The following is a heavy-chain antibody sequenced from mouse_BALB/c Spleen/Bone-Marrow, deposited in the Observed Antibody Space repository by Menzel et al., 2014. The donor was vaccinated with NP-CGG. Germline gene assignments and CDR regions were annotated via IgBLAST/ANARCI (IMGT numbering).Heavy chain of an antibody. CDR3: ASRSTTKITGAMDY. CDR1: GFTFSSFG. CDR2: ISSGSSTI. V-gene: IGHV5-17*02. D-gene: IGHD1-1*01. Sequence: EVKLVESGGGLVQPGGSRKLSCAASGFTFSSFGMHWVRQAPEKGLEWVAYISSGSSTIYYADTVKGRFTISRDNPKNTLFLQMTSLRSEDTAMYYCASRSTTKITGAMDYWGQGTSVTVSS. J-gene: IGHJ4*01.